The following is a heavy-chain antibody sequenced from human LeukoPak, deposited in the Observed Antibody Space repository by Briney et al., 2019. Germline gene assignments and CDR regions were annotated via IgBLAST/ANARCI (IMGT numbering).Heavy chain of an antibody. D-gene: IGHD3-10*01. CDR1: GFTFSSYG. CDR2: ISGSGGST. CDR3: AKDLDGSGSEHNYYYYMDV. J-gene: IGHJ6*03. Sequence: QPGGSLRLSCAASGFTFSSYGMSWVRQAPGKGLEWVSAISGSGGSTYYADSVKGRFTISRDNSKNTLYLQMNSLRAEDTAVHYCAKDLDGSGSEHNYYYYMDVWGKGATVTISS. V-gene: IGHV3-23*01.